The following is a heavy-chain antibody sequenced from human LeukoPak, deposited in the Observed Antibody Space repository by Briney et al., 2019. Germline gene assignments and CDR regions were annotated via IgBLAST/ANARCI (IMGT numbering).Heavy chain of an antibody. CDR2: IYYSGST. CDR3: AGSYYYGSGTPSGPFDY. CDR1: GGSISSYY. Sequence: SETLSLTCTVSGGSISSYYWSWIRQPPGKGLEWIGDIYYSGSTNYNPSLKSRVTISVDTSKNQFSLKLSSVTAADTAVYYCAGSYYYGSGTPSGPFDYWGQGTLVTVSS. J-gene: IGHJ4*02. V-gene: IGHV4-59*01. D-gene: IGHD3-10*01.